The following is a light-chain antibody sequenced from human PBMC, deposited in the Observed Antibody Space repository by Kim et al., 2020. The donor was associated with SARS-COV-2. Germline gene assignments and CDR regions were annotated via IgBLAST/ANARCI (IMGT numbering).Light chain of an antibody. CDR3: LLYYGGAQYV. CDR1: TGAVTSGHH. V-gene: IGLV7-43*01. CDR2: NTR. Sequence: QAVVTQEPSLTVSPGGTVTLTCASSTGAVTSGHHPNWFQQKPGQAPRSLIYNTRDTYSWTPARFSGSLLGGKAALTLSGVQPEDEADYYCLLYYGGAQYVFGTGTKVTVL. J-gene: IGLJ1*01.